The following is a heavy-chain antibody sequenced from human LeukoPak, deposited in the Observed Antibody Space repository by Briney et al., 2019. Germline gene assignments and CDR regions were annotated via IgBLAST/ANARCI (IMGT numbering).Heavy chain of an antibody. V-gene: IGHV4-4*07. Sequence: SETLSLTCTVSGGSISSYYWSWIRQPAGKGLEWIGRIYPSGGTNYNPSLKSRVTMSVDTSKNQFSLKLSSVTAADTAVYYCARGQYHLLYWYFDLWGRGTLVTVSS. D-gene: IGHD2-2*01. CDR1: GGSISSYY. J-gene: IGHJ2*01. CDR2: IYPSGGT. CDR3: ARGQYHLLYWYFDL.